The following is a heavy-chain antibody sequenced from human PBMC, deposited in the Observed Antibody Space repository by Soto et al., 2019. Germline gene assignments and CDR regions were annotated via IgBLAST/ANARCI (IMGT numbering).Heavy chain of an antibody. Sequence: SETLSLTCTVSGGSISSGGYYWSWIRQHPGKGLEWIGYIYYSGSTYYNPSLKGRVTISVDTSKNQFSLKLSSVTAADTAVYYCARATAKPTRNRGHDYWGQGTLVTVSS. CDR1: GGSISSGGYY. D-gene: IGHD1-1*01. J-gene: IGHJ4*02. CDR3: ARATAKPTRNRGHDY. CDR2: IYYSGST. V-gene: IGHV4-31*03.